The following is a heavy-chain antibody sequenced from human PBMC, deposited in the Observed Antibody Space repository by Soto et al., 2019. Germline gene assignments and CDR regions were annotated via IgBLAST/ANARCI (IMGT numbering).Heavy chain of an antibody. CDR3: AKALGANMVRGVTTFHY. Sequence: EVQLLESGGGLVQPGGSLRLSCAASGFTFNNYAMNWVRQAPGKGLEWVSAISGSGGSTYYADSVKGRFTISRDNSKNXPYLQRNSLRAEDTAVYYCAKALGANMVRGVTTFHYWGPGTRVTVSS. J-gene: IGHJ4*02. V-gene: IGHV3-23*01. CDR2: ISGSGGST. CDR1: GFTFNNYA. D-gene: IGHD3-10*01.